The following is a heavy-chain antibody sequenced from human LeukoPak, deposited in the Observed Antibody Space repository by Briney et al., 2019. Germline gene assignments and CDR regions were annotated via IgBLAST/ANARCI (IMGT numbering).Heavy chain of an antibody. CDR3: ARDRFGDLFGY. V-gene: IGHV3-74*01. CDR2: INSDGSST. J-gene: IGHJ4*02. CDR1: GFTFRSYW. Sequence: GGSLRLSCAASGFTFRSYWMHWVRQAPGKGLVWVSRINSDGSSTSYADSVKGGFTISRDNAKNTLYLQMNSLRAEDTAVYYCARDRFGDLFGYWGQGTLVTVSS. D-gene: IGHD3-10*01.